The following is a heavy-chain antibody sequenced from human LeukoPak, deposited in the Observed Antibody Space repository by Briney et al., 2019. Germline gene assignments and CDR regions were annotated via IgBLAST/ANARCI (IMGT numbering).Heavy chain of an antibody. D-gene: IGHD6-13*01. Sequence: PKASVKVSCKASGYTFTSYGISWVRQAPGQGLEWMGWITAYNDNTYYAQKLQGRVTMTTDTSTSTAYMELRSLRSDDTAVYYCARDLRRGSSSWYVSGGDYWGQGTLVTVSS. CDR1: GYTFTSYG. V-gene: IGHV1-18*01. CDR2: ITAYNDNT. CDR3: ARDLRRGSSSWYVSGGDY. J-gene: IGHJ4*02.